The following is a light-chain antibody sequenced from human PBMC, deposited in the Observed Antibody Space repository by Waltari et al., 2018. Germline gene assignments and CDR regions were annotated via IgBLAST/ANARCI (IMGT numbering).Light chain of an antibody. CDR2: EIN. V-gene: IGLV2-11*01. Sequence: QSALTQPRSVSGSPGQSVTISCPGTSSAVGGYNYVSWYQQLPGQAPKLLIYEINKPPSGVPDRFSGSKSGNTASLTISGLQAEDEADYYCCSYAGSYTFGVFGGGTKVTVL. CDR3: CSYAGSYTFGV. J-gene: IGLJ2*01. CDR1: SSAVGGYNY.